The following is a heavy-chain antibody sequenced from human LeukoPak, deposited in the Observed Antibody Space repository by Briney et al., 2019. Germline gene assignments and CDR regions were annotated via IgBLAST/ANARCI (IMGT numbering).Heavy chain of an antibody. D-gene: IGHD6-13*01. Sequence: GGSLRLSCAASGFTFSSYAMSWVRQAPGKGLEWVSAISGSGGSTYYADSVKGRFTISRDNSKNTLYLKMNSLRAEDTAVYYCAKDPQGGAGTGLFDYWGQGTLVTVSS. V-gene: IGHV3-23*01. CDR2: ISGSGGST. CDR3: AKDPQGGAGTGLFDY. J-gene: IGHJ4*02. CDR1: GFTFSSYA.